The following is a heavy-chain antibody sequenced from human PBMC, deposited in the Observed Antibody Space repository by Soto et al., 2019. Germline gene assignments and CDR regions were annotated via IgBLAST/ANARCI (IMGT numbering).Heavy chain of an antibody. J-gene: IGHJ3*02. D-gene: IGHD3-3*01. V-gene: IGHV3-21*01. CDR3: ARDLYYDFWSGYGGDAFDI. CDR1: GFTFSSYS. Sequence: NPGGSLRLSCAASGFTFSSYSMNWVRQAPGKGLEWVSSISSSSSYIYYADSVKGRFTISRDNAKNSLYLQMNSLRAEDTAVYYCARDLYYDFWSGYGGDAFDIWGQGTMVTVSS. CDR2: ISSSSSYI.